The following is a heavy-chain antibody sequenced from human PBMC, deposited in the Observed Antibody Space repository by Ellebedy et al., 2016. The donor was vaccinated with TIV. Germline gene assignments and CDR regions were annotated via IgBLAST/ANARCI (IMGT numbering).Heavy chain of an antibody. CDR2: IKSKTDGGTT. V-gene: IGHV3-15*01. Sequence: GESLKISXAASGFTFSNAWMSWVSQAPGKGLEWVGRIKSKTDGGTTDYAAPVKGRFTISRDDSKNTLYLQMNSLKTEDTAVYYCTTDIVVVPAASATTDGMDVWGQGTTVTVSS. J-gene: IGHJ6*02. CDR3: TTDIVVVPAASATTDGMDV. D-gene: IGHD2-2*01. CDR1: GFTFSNAW.